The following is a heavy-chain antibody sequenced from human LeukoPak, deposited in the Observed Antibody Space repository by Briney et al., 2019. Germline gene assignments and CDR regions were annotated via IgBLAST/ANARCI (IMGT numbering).Heavy chain of an antibody. CDR3: ATLGCSGGSCAPDIDY. Sequence: ASVKVSCKASGYTFTSYGISWVRQAPGQGLEWMGWISAYNGNTNYAQKLQGRVTMTTDTSTSTAYMELRSLRSDDTAVYYCATLGCSGGSCAPDIDYWGQGTLVTVSS. V-gene: IGHV1-18*01. CDR1: GYTFTSYG. D-gene: IGHD2-15*01. J-gene: IGHJ4*02. CDR2: ISAYNGNT.